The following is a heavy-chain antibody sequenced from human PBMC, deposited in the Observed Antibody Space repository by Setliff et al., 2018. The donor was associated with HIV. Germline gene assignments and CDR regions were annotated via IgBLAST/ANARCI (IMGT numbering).Heavy chain of an antibody. CDR1: DGSFSSSTYS. J-gene: IGHJ3*01. D-gene: IGHD3-3*01. CDR2: IHSSGTT. Sequence: SETLSLTCTVSDGSFSSSTYSWGWIRQPPGMGLEWIGSIHSSGTTDYDPSLKSRVAMSVDTSRSQFSLKLRSVTAADTAVYYCARHKTNYDFYAFDVWGQGTMVSV. CDR3: ARHKTNYDFYAFDV. V-gene: IGHV4-39*01.